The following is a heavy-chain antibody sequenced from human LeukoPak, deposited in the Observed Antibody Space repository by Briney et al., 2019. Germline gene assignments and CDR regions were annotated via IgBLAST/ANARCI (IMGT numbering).Heavy chain of an antibody. Sequence: GGSLRLSCAASGFTFSSYAMSWVRQAPGKGLEWVSATVGSGSSTYYADSVKGRFTISRDNSKNTLYLQMNSLRAEDTALYYCARNEYETLDYWGQGTLVTVSS. CDR3: ARNEYETLDY. V-gene: IGHV3-23*01. D-gene: IGHD2/OR15-2a*01. CDR2: TVGSGSST. J-gene: IGHJ4*02. CDR1: GFTFSSYA.